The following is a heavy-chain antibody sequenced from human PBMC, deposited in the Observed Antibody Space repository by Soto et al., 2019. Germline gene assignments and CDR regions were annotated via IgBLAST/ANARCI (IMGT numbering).Heavy chain of an antibody. CDR2: INPNSGRT. V-gene: IGHV1-2*07. Sequence: QAQLVQSGAEVKKPGASVKVSCKASGYTFTGPYIYWVRQAPGQGLEWMGWINPNSGRTDFALKFQGRITTTRETAFSTVSMGLNSLRSDGTGGYYSARAVRTESHGVDVWGQGTGVSVPS. CDR1: GYTFTGPY. CDR3: ARAVRTESHGVDV. J-gene: IGHJ6*02.